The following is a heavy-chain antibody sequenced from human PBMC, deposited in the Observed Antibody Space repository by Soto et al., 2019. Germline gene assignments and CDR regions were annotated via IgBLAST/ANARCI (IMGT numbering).Heavy chain of an antibody. D-gene: IGHD3-16*01. CDR1: GGSFSGYS. J-gene: IGHJ4*02. V-gene: IGHV4-34*01. CDR2: IYHIGSS. Sequence: SETLSLTCAVYGGSFSGYSWSWIRQPPGKGLEWIGYIYHIGSSYYNPSRKSRVTISVATSKTQSSLKLSSVTAADTAVYYCASKRGNYLEYWGRGALVTVSS. CDR3: ASKRGNYLEY.